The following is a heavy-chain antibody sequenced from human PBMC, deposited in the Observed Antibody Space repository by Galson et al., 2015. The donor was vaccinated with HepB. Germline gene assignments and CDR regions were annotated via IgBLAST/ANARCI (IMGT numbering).Heavy chain of an antibody. D-gene: IGHD2-21*02. CDR2: IYYSGST. V-gene: IGHV4-59*01. Sequence: LSLTCTVSGGSISSYYWSWIRQPPGKGLEWIGYIYYSGSTNYNPSLKSRVTISVDTSKNQFSLKLSSVTAADTAVYYCARGGQQLPPAMVTGDAFDIWGQGTMVTVSS. J-gene: IGHJ3*02. CDR1: GGSISSYY. CDR3: ARGGQQLPPAMVTGDAFDI.